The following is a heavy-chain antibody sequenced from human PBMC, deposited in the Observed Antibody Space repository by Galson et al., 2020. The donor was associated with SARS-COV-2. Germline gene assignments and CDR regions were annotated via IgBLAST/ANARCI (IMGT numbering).Heavy chain of an antibody. CDR2: IYYSGST. D-gene: IGHD2-2*01. J-gene: IGHJ4*02. CDR3: ARQRGYCSSTSCGLYYFDY. V-gene: IGHV4-59*08. Sequence: SETLSLTCTVSGGSISSYYWSWIRQPPGKGLEWIGYIYYSGSTNYNPSLKSRVTISVDTSKNQFSLKLSSVTAADTAVYYCARQRGYCSSTSCGLYYFDYWGQGTLVTVSS. CDR1: GGSISSYY.